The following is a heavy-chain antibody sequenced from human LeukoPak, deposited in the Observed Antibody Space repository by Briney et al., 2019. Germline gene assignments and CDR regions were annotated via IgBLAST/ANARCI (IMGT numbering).Heavy chain of an antibody. V-gene: IGHV4-39*01. Sequence: SETLSLTCTVSGGSISSRSHYWGWIRQPPGKGLEWIGSIYYSGSTYDSPSLKSRISMSVHTSRNQFSLHMSAVTAADTAVYFCARRPAGSTGFDYWGQGTLVTVSS. CDR3: ARRPAGSTGFDY. D-gene: IGHD2-8*02. CDR2: IYYSGST. CDR1: GGSISSRSHY. J-gene: IGHJ4*02.